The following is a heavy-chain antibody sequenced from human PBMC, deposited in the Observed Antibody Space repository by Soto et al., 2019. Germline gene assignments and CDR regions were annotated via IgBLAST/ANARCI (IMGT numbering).Heavy chain of an antibody. CDR1: GYSFTSYW. J-gene: IGHJ6*02. D-gene: IGHD1-1*01. CDR3: ARLTRKQSEGERRSGMDV. Sequence: PGESLKISCKGSGYSFTSYWISWVRQMPGKGLEWMGRIDPSDSYTNYSPSFQGHVTISADKSISTAYLQWSSLKASDTAMYYCARLTRKQSEGERRSGMDVWGQGTTVTVSS. CDR2: IDPSDSYT. V-gene: IGHV5-10-1*01.